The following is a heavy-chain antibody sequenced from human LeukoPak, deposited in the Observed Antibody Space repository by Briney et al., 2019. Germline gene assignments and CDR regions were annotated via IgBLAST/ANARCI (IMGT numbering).Heavy chain of an antibody. CDR1: GYTFTSYG. V-gene: IGHV1-18*01. CDR3: AKDHDIVVVPAALSPYFDY. CDR2: ISAYNGNT. Sequence: ASVKVSCKASGYTFTSYGISWVRQAPGQGLEWMGWISAYNGNTNYAQKLQGRVTMTTDTSTSTAYMELRSLRSDDTAVYYCAKDHDIVVVPAALSPYFDYWGQGTLVTVSS. D-gene: IGHD2-2*01. J-gene: IGHJ4*02.